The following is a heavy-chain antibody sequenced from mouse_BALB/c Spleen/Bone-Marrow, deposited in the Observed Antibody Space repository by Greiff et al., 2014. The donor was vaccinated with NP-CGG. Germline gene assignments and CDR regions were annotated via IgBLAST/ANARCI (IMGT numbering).Heavy chain of an antibody. D-gene: IGHD3-2*01. CDR1: GYTFTDYA. J-gene: IGHJ4*01. Sequence: VKLVESGPELVSPGVSVKISRKASGYTFTDYAIHWVKQSHSKRLEWIGIISTYSGNTNYNQKFKGKATMTVDKSSSTAYMELARLTSEDSAIYYCARDISGYVRAMDYWGQGTSVTVSS. V-gene: IGHV1-67*01. CDR3: ARDISGYVRAMDY. CDR2: ISTYSGNT.